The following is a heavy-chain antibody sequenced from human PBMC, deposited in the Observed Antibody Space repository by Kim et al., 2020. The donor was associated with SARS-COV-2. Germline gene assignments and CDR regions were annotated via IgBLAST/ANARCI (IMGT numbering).Heavy chain of an antibody. CDR3: AKDIWWLPYYFDY. D-gene: IGHD5-12*01. V-gene: IGHV3-23*01. CDR2: ISGSGGST. Sequence: GGSLRLSCAASGFTFSSYAMSWVRQAPGKGLEWVSAISGSGGSTYYADSVKGRFTISRDNSKSTLFLQMNSLRAEDTAVYYCAKDIWWLPYYFDYLGQGTLVTVSS. J-gene: IGHJ4*02. CDR1: GFTFSSYA.